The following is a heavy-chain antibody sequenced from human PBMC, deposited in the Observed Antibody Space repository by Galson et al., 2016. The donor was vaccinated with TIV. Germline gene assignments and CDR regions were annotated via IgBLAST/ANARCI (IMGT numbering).Heavy chain of an antibody. J-gene: IGHJ6*02. V-gene: IGHV1-69-2*01. CDR1: GYNFTDYF. D-gene: IGHD2-8*01. CDR3: TTVRLRGSGGMDV. Sequence: VKVSCKVSGYNFTDYFLHWMQQAPGESFEWMGHVDPEDGQTKYAPKFQGRITITADTSTDTAYMELTSLRSEDTAIYFCTTVRLRGSGGMDVWGQGTTVIVSS. CDR2: VDPEDGQT.